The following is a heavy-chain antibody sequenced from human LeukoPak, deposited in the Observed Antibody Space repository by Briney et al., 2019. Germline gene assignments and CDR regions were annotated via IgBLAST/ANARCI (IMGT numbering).Heavy chain of an antibody. CDR1: GFTFSSYA. CDR2: ISGSGGST. V-gene: IGHV3-23*01. CDR3: AKDLDYYDSSGYYLGY. J-gene: IGHJ4*02. Sequence: GGSLRLSCAASGFTFSSYAMSWVRQAPGKGLEWVSAISGSGGSTYYADSVKGQFTISRDNSKNTLYLQMNSLRAEDTAVYYCAKDLDYYDSSGYYLGYWGQGTLVTVSS. D-gene: IGHD3-22*01.